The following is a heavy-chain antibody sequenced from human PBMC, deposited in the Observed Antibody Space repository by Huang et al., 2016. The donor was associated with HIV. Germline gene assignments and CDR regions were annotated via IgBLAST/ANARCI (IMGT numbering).Heavy chain of an antibody. D-gene: IGHD3-10*01. CDR2: INPSGAST. CDR3: ARALLLFGLGSPLDF. CDR1: GYTFTTYH. V-gene: IGHV1-46*01. Sequence: QVQLVQSGAEVKKPGASVKISCKASGYTFTTYHMHWGRQALGQGLEWMGMINPSGASTSYAQTFQGRVTMTSDTSTSTVYMELSSLTPEDTAVYYCARALLLFGLGSPLDFWGQGSLVTVSS. J-gene: IGHJ4*02.